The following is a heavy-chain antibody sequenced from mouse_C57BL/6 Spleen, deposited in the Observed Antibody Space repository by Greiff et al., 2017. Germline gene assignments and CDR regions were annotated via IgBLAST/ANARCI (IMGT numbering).Heavy chain of an antibody. CDR1: GFSLTSYG. D-gene: IGHD4-1*01. Sequence: VQLVESGPGLVQPSQSLSITCTVSGFSLTSYGVHWVRQSPGTGLVWLGVLWRGGSTDYNAAFMSRLSITKDNSKSQVFFKMNRLQADDTAIYYGAKGETGTVAYGGQGTLVTVSA. J-gene: IGHJ3*01. V-gene: IGHV2-5*01. CDR2: LWRGGST. CDR3: AKGETGTVAY.